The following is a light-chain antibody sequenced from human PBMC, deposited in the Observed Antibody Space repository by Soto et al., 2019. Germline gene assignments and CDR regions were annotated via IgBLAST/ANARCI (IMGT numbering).Light chain of an antibody. CDR1: SSDVGGHNY. V-gene: IGLV2-14*03. CDR2: NVD. Sequence: QSVLTQVASVSASPGQSITISCTGTSSDVGGHNYVSWYQQHPGNAPKLMIYNVDYRPSGVSNRFSGSKSGNTASLTISGLQADDEAYYYCSSYADSSTVVFGGGTKLTV. J-gene: IGLJ2*01. CDR3: SSYADSSTVV.